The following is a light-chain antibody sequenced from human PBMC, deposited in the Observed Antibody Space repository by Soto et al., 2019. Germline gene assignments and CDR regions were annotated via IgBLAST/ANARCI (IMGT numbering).Light chain of an antibody. Sequence: QSALTQPPSASGSPGQSVTISCTGTSSDVGRYNYVSWYQQHPGKAPRLLIYEVTKRPSGVPDRFSGSKSGNTASLTVSGLQAEDEGDYYCSSYAGSNNLVFATGTKVTVL. CDR3: SSYAGSNNLV. V-gene: IGLV2-8*01. CDR2: EVT. J-gene: IGLJ1*01. CDR1: SSDVGRYNY.